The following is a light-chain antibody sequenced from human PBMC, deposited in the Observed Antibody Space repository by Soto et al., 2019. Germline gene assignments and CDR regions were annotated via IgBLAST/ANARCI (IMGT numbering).Light chain of an antibody. CDR3: SSYAGSNNLGV. CDR1: SSDVGGYNY. CDR2: EVS. J-gene: IGLJ2*01. Sequence: QSALTQPPSASGSPGQSVTISCTGTSSDVGGYNYVSWYQQHPGKVPKLMIYEVSKRPSGVPDRFSGSKSGNTASLTVSGLQAEDEAEYYCSSYAGSNNLGVFGGGTKLTVL. V-gene: IGLV2-8*01.